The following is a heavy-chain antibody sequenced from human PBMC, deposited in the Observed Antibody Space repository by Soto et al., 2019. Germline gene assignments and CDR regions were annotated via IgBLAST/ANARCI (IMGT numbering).Heavy chain of an antibody. Sequence: PSETLSLTCTVSGGSISSYYWTWIRQPPGKGLEWIGFMYNSGSTHYNPSLKSRVTISLDTSKNQFSLNLSSVTAADTAVYYCARGYCSGGSCCRFNLDSWGQGTLVTVSS. CDR1: GGSISSYY. CDR2: MYNSGST. CDR3: ARGYCSGGSCCRFNLDS. V-gene: IGHV4-59*12. D-gene: IGHD2-15*01. J-gene: IGHJ4*02.